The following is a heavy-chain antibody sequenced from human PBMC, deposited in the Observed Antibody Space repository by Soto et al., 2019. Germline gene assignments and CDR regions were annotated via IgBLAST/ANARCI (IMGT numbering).Heavy chain of an antibody. CDR2: INHSGST. J-gene: IGHJ5*02. Sequence: PSETLSLTCAVYGGSFSGYYWSWIRQPPGKGLEWIGEINHSGSTNYNPSLKSRVTISVDTSKNQFSLKLSSVTAADTAVYYCARVRLYSSSYWFDPWGQGTLVTVSS. CDR3: ARVRLYSSSYWFDP. V-gene: IGHV4-34*01. CDR1: GGSFSGYY. D-gene: IGHD6-6*01.